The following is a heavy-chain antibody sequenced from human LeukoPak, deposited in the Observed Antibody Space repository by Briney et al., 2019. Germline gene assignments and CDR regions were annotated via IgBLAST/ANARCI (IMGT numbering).Heavy chain of an antibody. CDR3: ARDQLPGFDP. V-gene: IGHV3-21*01. CDR1: GFTLSSYS. Sequence: PGGSLRLSCAASGFTLSSYSMNWVRQAPGKGLEWVSSISSSSSYIYYADSVKGRFTISRDNAKNSLYLQINSLRAEDTAVYYCARDQLPGFDPWGQGTLVTVSS. D-gene: IGHD3-10*01. J-gene: IGHJ5*02. CDR2: ISSSSSYI.